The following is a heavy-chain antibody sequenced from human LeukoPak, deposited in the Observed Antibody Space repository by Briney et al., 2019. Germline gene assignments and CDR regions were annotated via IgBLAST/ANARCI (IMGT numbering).Heavy chain of an antibody. CDR3: ASGVGATATNDY. CDR2: INPNSGGT. CDR1: GYTFTGYY. V-gene: IGHV1-2*02. Sequence: GASVKVSCKASGYTFTGYYMHWVRQAPGQGLEWMGWINPNSGGTNYARKFQGRVTMTRDTSISTAYMELSRLRSDDTAVYYCASGVGATATNDYWGQGTLVTVSS. D-gene: IGHD1-26*01. J-gene: IGHJ4*02.